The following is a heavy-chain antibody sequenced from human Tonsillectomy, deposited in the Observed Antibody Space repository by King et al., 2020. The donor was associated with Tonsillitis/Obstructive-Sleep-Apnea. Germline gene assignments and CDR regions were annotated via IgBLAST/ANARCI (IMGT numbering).Heavy chain of an antibody. J-gene: IGHJ4*02. CDR2: IRGKGYDGAT. CDR1: GFTFGDYA. CDR3: SRDRSGFYFDY. V-gene: IGHV3-49*05. Sequence: VQLVESGGGLVKPGRSLRLSCTASGFTFGDYAMSWFRQAPGKGLEWVGYIRGKGYDGATEFAASVKGRFTIPRDDSNSIASLQMNSLKTEDTAVYYCSRDRSGFYFDYWGQGTLVTVSS.